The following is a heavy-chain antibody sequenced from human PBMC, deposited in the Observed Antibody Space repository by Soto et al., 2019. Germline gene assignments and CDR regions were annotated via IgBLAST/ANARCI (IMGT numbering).Heavy chain of an antibody. D-gene: IGHD6-13*01. CDR1: GGSFSGYY. CDR3: ARGGPIAAVRYFDY. Sequence: PSETLSLTCAVYGGSFSGYYWSWIRQPPGKGLEWIGEINHSGSTNYNPSLKSRVTISVDTSKNQFSLKLSSVTAADTAVYYCARGGPIAAVRYFDYWGQGTLVTVS. V-gene: IGHV4-34*01. J-gene: IGHJ4*02. CDR2: INHSGST.